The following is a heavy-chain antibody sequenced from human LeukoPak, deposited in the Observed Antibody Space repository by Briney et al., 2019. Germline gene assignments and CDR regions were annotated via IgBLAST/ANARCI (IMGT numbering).Heavy chain of an antibody. J-gene: IGHJ4*02. D-gene: IGHD5-18*01. CDR1: GGSISSYY. V-gene: IGHV4-59*01. CDR2: IFYSGST. CDR3: ARDAGTGYSYGFAPFDY. Sequence: KPSETLSLTCTVSGGSISSYYWSWIRQPPGKGLEWIGYIFYSGSTNYNPSLKSRVTISVDTSKNQLSLKLTSVTAADTAVYYCARDAGTGYSYGFAPFDYWGQGTLVTVSS.